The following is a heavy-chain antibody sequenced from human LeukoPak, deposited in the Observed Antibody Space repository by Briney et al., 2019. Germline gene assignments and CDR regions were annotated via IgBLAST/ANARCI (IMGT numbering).Heavy chain of an antibody. CDR1: GGSFSGYY. D-gene: IGHD2-2*03. V-gene: IGHV4-34*01. CDR2: INHSGST. CDR3: ARRGGYGYCSSTSCPVDY. Sequence: SETLSLTCAVYGGSFSGYYWSWLRQPPGKGLEGIGEINHSGSTNYNPSLKSRVTISVDTSKNQFSLKLSSVTAADTAVYYCARRGGYGYCSSTSCPVDYWGQGTLVTVSS. J-gene: IGHJ4*02.